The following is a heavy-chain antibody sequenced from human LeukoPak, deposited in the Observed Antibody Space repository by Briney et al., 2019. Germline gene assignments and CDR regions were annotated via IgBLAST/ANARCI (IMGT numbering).Heavy chain of an antibody. CDR3: AKDHDYGGNPYYFDY. D-gene: IGHD4-23*01. V-gene: IGHV3-30*02. CDR1: GFTFSSYG. Sequence: GGSLRLSCAASGFTFSSYGMHWVRQAPGKGLEWVAFIRYDGSNKYYAESVKGRFTISRDNSKNTLYLQMNSLRAEDTAVYYCAKDHDYGGNPYYFDYWGQGTLVTVPS. J-gene: IGHJ4*02. CDR2: IRYDGSNK.